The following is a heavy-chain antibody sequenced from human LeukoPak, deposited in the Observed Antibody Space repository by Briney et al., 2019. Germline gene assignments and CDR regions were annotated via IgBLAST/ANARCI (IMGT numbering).Heavy chain of an antibody. CDR3: ARDGDCSGGSCYPFDP. J-gene: IGHJ5*02. D-gene: IGHD2-15*01. Sequence: GGSLRLSCAASGFTFSSYAMSWVRQAPGKGLEWVSAISGSGGSTYYADSVKGRLTISRDNSKNTLYLQMNSLRAEDTAVYYCARDGDCSGGSCYPFDPWGQGTLVTVSS. V-gene: IGHV3-23*01. CDR1: GFTFSSYA. CDR2: ISGSGGST.